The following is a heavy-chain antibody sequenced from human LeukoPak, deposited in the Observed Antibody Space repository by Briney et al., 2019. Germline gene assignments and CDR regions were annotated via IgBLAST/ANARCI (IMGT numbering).Heavy chain of an antibody. Sequence: SVKASCKASGGTFSSYAISWLRQAPGQGLEWMGGIIPIFGTANYAQKLQGRVTITTDESTSTAYMELSSLRSEDTAVYYCASGDDSNFDYWGQGTLVTVSS. J-gene: IGHJ4*02. CDR2: IIPIFGTA. CDR3: ASGDDSNFDY. CDR1: GGTFSSYA. V-gene: IGHV1-69*05. D-gene: IGHD2-21*02.